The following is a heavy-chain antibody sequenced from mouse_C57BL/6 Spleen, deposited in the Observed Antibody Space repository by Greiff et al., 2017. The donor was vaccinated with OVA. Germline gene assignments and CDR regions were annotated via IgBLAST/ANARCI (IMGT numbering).Heavy chain of an antibody. Sequence: VQLKQSGPELVKPGASVKISCKASGYTFTDYYMNWVKQSHGKSLEWIGDINPNNGGTSYNQKFKGKATLTVDKSSSTAYMELRSLTSEDSAVYYCARSYDGYSWFAYWGQGTLVTVSA. CDR2: INPNNGGT. J-gene: IGHJ3*01. CDR1: GYTFTDYY. D-gene: IGHD2-3*01. CDR3: ARSYDGYSWFAY. V-gene: IGHV1-26*01.